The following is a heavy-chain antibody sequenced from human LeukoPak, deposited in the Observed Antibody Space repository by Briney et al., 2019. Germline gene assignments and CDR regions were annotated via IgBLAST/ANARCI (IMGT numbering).Heavy chain of an antibody. J-gene: IGHJ3*02. Sequence: GASVXXXCKASGGTFSSYAXSWVRQXPGQGLEWMGGIIPIFGTANYAQKFQGRVTITTDESTSTAYMELSSLRSEDTAVYYCARDSPDAFDIWGQGTMVTVSS. V-gene: IGHV1-69*05. CDR3: ARDSPDAFDI. CDR1: GGTFSSYA. CDR2: IIPIFGTA.